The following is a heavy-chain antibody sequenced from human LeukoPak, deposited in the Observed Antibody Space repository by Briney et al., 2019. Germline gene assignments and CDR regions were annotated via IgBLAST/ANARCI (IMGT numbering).Heavy chain of an antibody. CDR3: ARLEEIAVAGTGFDY. V-gene: IGHV4-59*08. J-gene: IGHJ4*02. CDR2: IYNGST. CDR1: GGSISSYY. Sequence: SETLSLICTVSGGSISSYYWSWIRQPPGKGLEWIGYIYNGSTNYNPSLKSRVTISVDTSKNQFSLKLSSVTAADTAVYYCARLEEIAVAGTGFDYWGQGTLVTVSS. D-gene: IGHD6-19*01.